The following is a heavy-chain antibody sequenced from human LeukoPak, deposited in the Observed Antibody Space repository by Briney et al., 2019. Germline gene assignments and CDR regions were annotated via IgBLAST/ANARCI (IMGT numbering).Heavy chain of an antibody. D-gene: IGHD1-14*01. Sequence: GASVKVSCKASGYTFTSSWMHWVRQAPGQGLEWMGWVITNNGDTKYAHKYQGRVTMTRDTSINTVYMELSMVTSDDTAMYYCARGGPNHGFDYWGQGILVTVSS. CDR1: GYTFTSSW. CDR2: VITNNGDT. CDR3: ARGGPNHGFDY. V-gene: IGHV1-2*07. J-gene: IGHJ4*02.